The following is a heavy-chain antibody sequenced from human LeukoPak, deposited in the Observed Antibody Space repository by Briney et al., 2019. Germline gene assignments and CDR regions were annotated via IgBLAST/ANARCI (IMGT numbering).Heavy chain of an antibody. D-gene: IGHD2-2*01. V-gene: IGHV4-59*01. CDR1: GGSISTYY. CDR2: IYYTGST. Sequence: SETLSLTCTDSGGSISTYYWTWIRQPPGKGLEWIGYIYYTGSTKYNPSLQSRVTISVDTSKNQFSLKLSSVTAADTAVYYCARVAYCSSTSCYPDYWGQGTLVTVSS. J-gene: IGHJ4*02. CDR3: ARVAYCSSTSCYPDY.